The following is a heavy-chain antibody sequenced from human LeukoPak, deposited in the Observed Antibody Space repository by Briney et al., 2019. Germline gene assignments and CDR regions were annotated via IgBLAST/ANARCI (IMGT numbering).Heavy chain of an antibody. CDR3: ARNDFWSGYTFDY. V-gene: IGHV4-38-2*02. Sequence: PSETLSLTCTVSGYSISSGYYWGWIRQPPGKGLEWIGEINHSGSTNYNPSLKSRVTISVDTSKNQFSLKLSSVTAADTAVYYCARNDFWSGYTFDYWGQGTLVTVSS. CDR1: GYSISSGYY. D-gene: IGHD3-3*01. J-gene: IGHJ4*02. CDR2: INHSGST.